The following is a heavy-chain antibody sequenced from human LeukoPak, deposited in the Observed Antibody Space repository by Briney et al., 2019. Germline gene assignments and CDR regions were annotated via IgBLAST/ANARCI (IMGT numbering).Heavy chain of an antibody. CDR1: GYTFTSYY. CDR3: AAQMATMYYFDY. V-gene: IGHV1-46*01. D-gene: IGHD5-12*01. CDR2: INPSGGST. J-gene: IGHJ4*02. Sequence: ASVKVSCKASGYTFTSYYMHWVRQAPGQGLEWVGIINPSGGSTSYAQKFQGRVTMTRDTSTSTVYMELSSLRSEDTAVYYCAAQMATMYYFDYWGQGTLVTVSS.